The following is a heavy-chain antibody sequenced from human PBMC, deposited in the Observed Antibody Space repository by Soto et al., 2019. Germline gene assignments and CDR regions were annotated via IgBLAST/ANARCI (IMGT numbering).Heavy chain of an antibody. V-gene: IGHV3-21*01. J-gene: IGHJ4*02. CDR3: ARRGPSGSYPAHFDY. Sequence: EVQLVEAGGGLVKPGGSLRLSCAASGFTFSSYSMNWVRQAPGKGLEWVSSISSSSSYIYYADSVKGRFTISRDNAKNSLYLQMNSLRAEDTAVYYCARRGPSGSYPAHFDYWGQGTLVTVSS. CDR2: ISSSSSYI. CDR1: GFTFSSYS. D-gene: IGHD1-26*01.